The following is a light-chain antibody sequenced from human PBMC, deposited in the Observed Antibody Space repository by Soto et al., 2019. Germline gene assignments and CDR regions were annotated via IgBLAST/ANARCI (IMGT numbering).Light chain of an antibody. CDR3: SSYVTGGTLV. CDR2: EVS. Sequence: QSVLTQAASVSGSPGQSITISCTGTSSDIVGSDYVSWYQKHPGKAPNVIIYEVSDRPSGVSDRFSGSKSGNTASLTISGLQAEDEADYYCSSYVTGGTLVFVGGTTVTVL. J-gene: IGLJ3*02. V-gene: IGLV2-14*01. CDR1: SSDIVGSDY.